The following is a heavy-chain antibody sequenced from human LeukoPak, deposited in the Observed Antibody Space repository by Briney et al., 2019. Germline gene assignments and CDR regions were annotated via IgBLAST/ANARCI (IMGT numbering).Heavy chain of an antibody. CDR2: ISSSSSYI. J-gene: IGHJ4*02. CDR1: GFTFSSYW. V-gene: IGHV3-21*01. Sequence: GGSLRLSCAASGFTFSSYWMHWVRQAPGKGLEWVSSISSSSSYIYYADSVKGRFTISRGNAKNSLYLQMNSLRAEDTAVYYCARYIQLWLNYFDYWGQGTLVTVSS. CDR3: ARYIQLWLNYFDY. D-gene: IGHD5-18*01.